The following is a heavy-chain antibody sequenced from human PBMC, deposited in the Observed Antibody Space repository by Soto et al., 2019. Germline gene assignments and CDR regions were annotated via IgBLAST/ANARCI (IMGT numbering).Heavy chain of an antibody. J-gene: IGHJ4*02. CDR1: GGSISSGGYY. CDR2: IYYSGST. Sequence: SETLSLTCTVSGGSISSGGYYWIWIRQHPGKGLEWIGYIYYSGSTYYNPSLKSRVTISVDTSKNQFSLKLSSVTAADTAVYYCAREMYYDSSGYYYFDYWGQGTLVTVSS. CDR3: AREMYYDSSGYYYFDY. V-gene: IGHV4-31*03. D-gene: IGHD3-22*01.